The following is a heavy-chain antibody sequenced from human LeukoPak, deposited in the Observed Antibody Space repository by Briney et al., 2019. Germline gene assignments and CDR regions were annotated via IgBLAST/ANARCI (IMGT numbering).Heavy chain of an antibody. V-gene: IGHV4-39*01. CDR2: IYYSGST. J-gene: IGHJ4*02. CDR3: ARSWIAAAFDY. Sequence: SETLSLTCTVSGGSISSSSYYWGWIRQPPGKGLEWIGSIYYSGSTYYNPSLKSRVTISVDTSKNQFSLKLSSVTAADTAVYYCARSWIAAAFDYWGQGTLVTVPS. CDR1: GGSISSSSYY. D-gene: IGHD6-13*01.